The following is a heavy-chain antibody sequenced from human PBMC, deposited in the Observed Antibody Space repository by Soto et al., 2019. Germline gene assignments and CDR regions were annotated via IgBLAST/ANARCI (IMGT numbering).Heavy chain of an antibody. D-gene: IGHD3-10*01. CDR3: ARVTSMVGGVIDTWFDP. CDR2: IIPMYGPA. V-gene: IGHV1-69*01. J-gene: IGHJ5*02. Sequence: QVPLVQSGAEVKKPGSSVTVSCKASGGTFSSYAIHWVRQAPGQGLEWMGGIIPMYGPAKYAQRFQGRVTITADESTTTVYMELTSLASQDTDVYYCARVTSMVGGVIDTWFDPWGHGTLVTVSS. CDR1: GGTFSSYA.